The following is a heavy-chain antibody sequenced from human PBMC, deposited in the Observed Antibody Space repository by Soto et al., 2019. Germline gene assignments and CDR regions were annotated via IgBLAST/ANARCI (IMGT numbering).Heavy chain of an antibody. CDR2: ISGSGGST. D-gene: IGHD4-4*01. CDR3: ANPDFHDYNRWENGMDV. CDR1: GFTFSSYA. V-gene: IGHV3-23*01. Sequence: GGSLRLSCAASGFTFSSYAMSWVRQAPGKGLEWVSAISGSGGSTYYADSVKGRFTISRDNSKNTLYLQMNSLRAEDTAVYYCANPDFHDYNRWENGMDVWGQGTTVTVSS. J-gene: IGHJ6*02.